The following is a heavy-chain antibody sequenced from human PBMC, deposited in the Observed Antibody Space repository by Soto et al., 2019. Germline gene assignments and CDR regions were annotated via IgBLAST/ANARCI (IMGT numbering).Heavy chain of an antibody. CDR1: GFTFSDYA. J-gene: IGHJ4*02. CDR3: AKGGRQWLVTSDFNY. Sequence: VQLVESGGGVVQPGRSLRLSCAASGFTFSDYAMHWVRQAPGKGLEWVAVVSHDGRNTHYADSVKGRFTISRDSSKNTVSLHITSLRAEDTAVYYCAKGGRQWLVTSDFNYWGQGALVTVSS. V-gene: IGHV3-30*18. D-gene: IGHD6-19*01. CDR2: VSHDGRNT.